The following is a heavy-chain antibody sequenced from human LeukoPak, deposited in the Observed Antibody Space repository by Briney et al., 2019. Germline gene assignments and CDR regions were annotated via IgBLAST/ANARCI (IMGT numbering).Heavy chain of an antibody. D-gene: IGHD6-13*01. J-gene: IGHJ4*01. V-gene: IGHV3-7*01. CDR3: ARDGAAAGLYFDL. Sequence: GGSLRLSCAASGFTFSSYSMNWVRQAPGKGPEWVASIRQDGSEKTYVDSVKGRFTISRDNTKNSLSLQLNGLRAEDTAVYYCARDGAAAGLYFDLWGQGTLVTVSS. CDR1: GFTFSSYS. CDR2: IRQDGSEK.